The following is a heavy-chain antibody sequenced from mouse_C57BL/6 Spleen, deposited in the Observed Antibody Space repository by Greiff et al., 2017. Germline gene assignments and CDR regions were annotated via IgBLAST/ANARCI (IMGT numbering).Heavy chain of an antibody. CDR2: ISSGSSTI. CDR3: ARFYDYEYWYFDV. CDR1: GFTFSDYG. V-gene: IGHV5-17*01. D-gene: IGHD2-4*01. Sequence: EVQLVESGGGLVKPGGSLKLSCAASGFTFSDYGMHWVRQAPEKGLEWVAYISSGSSTIYSADTVKGRFTISRDNAKNTLFLQMTSLRSEDTAMYYCARFYDYEYWYFDVWGTGTTVTVSS. J-gene: IGHJ1*03.